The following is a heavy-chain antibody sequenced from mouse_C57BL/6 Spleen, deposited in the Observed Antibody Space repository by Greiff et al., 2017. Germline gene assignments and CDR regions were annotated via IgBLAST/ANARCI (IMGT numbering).Heavy chain of an antibody. D-gene: IGHD4-1*01. CDR2: IDPETGGT. Sequence: QVQLKQSGAELVRPGASVTLSCKASGYTFTDYEMHWVKQTPVHGLEWIGAIDPETGGTAYNQKFKGKAILTADKSSSTAYMELRSLTSEDSAVYYCTKELGYWYFDVWGTGTTVTVSS. CDR1: GYTFTDYE. CDR3: TKELGYWYFDV. J-gene: IGHJ1*03. V-gene: IGHV1-15*01.